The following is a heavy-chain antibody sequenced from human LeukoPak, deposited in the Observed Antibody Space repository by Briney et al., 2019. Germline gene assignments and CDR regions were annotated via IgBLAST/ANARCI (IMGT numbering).Heavy chain of an antibody. Sequence: PGGSLRLSCAASGFTFSSYAMSWVRQAPGKGLEWVSAISGGGTRTYYADSVKGRFTISRDNSKNTLYLQMNSLRAEDTAVYYCAKNEEDYGDSRFDYWGQGILVTVSS. CDR3: AKNEEDYGDSRFDY. V-gene: IGHV3-23*01. D-gene: IGHD4-17*01. CDR2: ISGGGTRT. J-gene: IGHJ4*02. CDR1: GFTFSSYA.